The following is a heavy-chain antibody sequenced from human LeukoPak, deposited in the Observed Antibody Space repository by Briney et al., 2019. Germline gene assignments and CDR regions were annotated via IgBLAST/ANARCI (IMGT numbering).Heavy chain of an antibody. Sequence: GGSLRLSCAASGFTFSSYGMHWVRQAPGKGLEWVAFIRYDGSNKYYADSVKGRFTISRDNSKNTLYLQMNSLRAEDTAIYYCAKDHLPGIVVADRDYWGQGTLVTVSS. V-gene: IGHV3-30*02. CDR3: AKDHLPGIVVADRDY. CDR2: IRYDGSNK. J-gene: IGHJ4*02. D-gene: IGHD6-19*01. CDR1: GFTFSSYG.